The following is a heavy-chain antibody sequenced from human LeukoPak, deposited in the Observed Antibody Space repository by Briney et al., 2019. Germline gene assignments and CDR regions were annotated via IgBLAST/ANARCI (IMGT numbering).Heavy chain of an antibody. J-gene: IGHJ6*02. CDR1: GFTFSSYG. CDR2: IWYDGSNK. CDR3: ARESGSRYGMDV. Sequence: GRSLRLSCAASGFTFSSYGMHWVRQAPGKGLEWVAVIWYDGSNKYYADSVKGRFTISRDNSKNTLYLQMNSLRAEDTAVYYCARESGSRYGMDVWGQGTTVTVSS. D-gene: IGHD1-26*01. V-gene: IGHV3-33*01.